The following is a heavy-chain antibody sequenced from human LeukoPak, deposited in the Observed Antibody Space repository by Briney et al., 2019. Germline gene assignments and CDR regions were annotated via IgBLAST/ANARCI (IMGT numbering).Heavy chain of an antibody. CDR3: ARDFVAYDCVWGSYPLLWS. J-gene: IGHJ5*02. CDR2: ISAYNGKT. CDR1: GYTFTSYG. V-gene: IGHV1-18*01. Sequence: ASVKVSCKASGYTFTSYGISWVGQAPGQGREGMGGISAYNGKTNYAQKLQGRVTMTTDTSTSTAYMELRSLTSDDTAVYYCARDFVAYDCVWGSYPLLWSWGQGTLVTVSS. D-gene: IGHD3-16*01.